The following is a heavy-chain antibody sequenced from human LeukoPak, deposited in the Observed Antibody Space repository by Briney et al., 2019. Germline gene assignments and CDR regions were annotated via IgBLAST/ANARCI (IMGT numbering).Heavy chain of an antibody. Sequence: PGGSLRLSCAASGFTFNNYWMSWVRQAPGRGLEWVSAINNDGDSTYSADSVKGRFTVSRDNSKNTLYLQMNSLRAEDAAVYYCAQQVGYCSSGNCYFTYWGQGTLVTVSS. CDR3: AQQVGYCSSGNCYFTY. CDR1: GFTFNNYW. V-gene: IGHV3-23*01. CDR2: INNDGDST. J-gene: IGHJ1*01. D-gene: IGHD2-15*01.